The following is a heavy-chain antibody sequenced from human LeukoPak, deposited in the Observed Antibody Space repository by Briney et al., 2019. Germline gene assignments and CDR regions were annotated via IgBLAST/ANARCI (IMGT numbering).Heavy chain of an antibody. Sequence: PGGSLRLSCAASGFTVSSNYMSWVRQAPGKGLEWVSVIYSGGSTYYADSVKGRFTISRDNSKNTLYLQMNSLRAGDTAVYYCARDKTGTTYGYFDYWGQGTLVTVSS. CDR2: IYSGGST. D-gene: IGHD1-7*01. CDR1: GFTVSSNY. CDR3: ARDKTGTTYGYFDY. J-gene: IGHJ4*02. V-gene: IGHV3-66*02.